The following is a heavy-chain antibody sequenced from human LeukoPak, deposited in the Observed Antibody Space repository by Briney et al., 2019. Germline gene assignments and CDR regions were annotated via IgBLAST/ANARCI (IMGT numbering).Heavy chain of an antibody. CDR3: ARGVTSTYYYMDV. Sequence: SVKVSCKASGGTFSSYAISWVRQAPGQGLEWVGGIIPIFGTANYAQKFQGRVTITTDESTSTAYMELSSLRSEDTAVYYCARGVTSTYYYMDVWGKGTTVTVSS. CDR1: GGTFSSYA. J-gene: IGHJ6*03. V-gene: IGHV1-69*05. CDR2: IIPIFGTA. D-gene: IGHD2-2*01.